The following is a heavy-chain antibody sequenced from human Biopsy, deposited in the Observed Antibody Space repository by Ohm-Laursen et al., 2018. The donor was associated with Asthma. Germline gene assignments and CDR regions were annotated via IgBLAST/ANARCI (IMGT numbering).Heavy chain of an antibody. CDR3: AKFRVAVAAVFHY. CDR2: ICGSGSST. V-gene: IGHV3-23*01. Sequence: SLRLSCTASGFTFSSYAMSWVRQAPGKGLEWVSVICGSGSSTYYADSVKGRFTISRDKSKNTLFLQMNSIIAEDTAVYYCAKFRVAVAAVFHYWGQGTLVTVSS. CDR1: GFTFSSYA. D-gene: IGHD6-19*01. J-gene: IGHJ4*02.